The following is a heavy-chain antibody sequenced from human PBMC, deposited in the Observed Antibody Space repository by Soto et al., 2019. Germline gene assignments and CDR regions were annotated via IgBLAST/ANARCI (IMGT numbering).Heavy chain of an antibody. CDR3: ARDNLSIACDS. CDR1: GFNFGFFG. Sequence: QIQLVESGGDVVQPGKSLRLSCAASGFNFGFFGMHWVRQAPGKGLEWVAFISGDGINTQYADSVRGRFTLSRDYSRKTMYLQMDSLRDEDTALYFCARDNLSIACDSRGLGALVTVSS. J-gene: IGHJ4*02. CDR2: ISGDGINT. V-gene: IGHV3-30*03. D-gene: IGHD2-21*01.